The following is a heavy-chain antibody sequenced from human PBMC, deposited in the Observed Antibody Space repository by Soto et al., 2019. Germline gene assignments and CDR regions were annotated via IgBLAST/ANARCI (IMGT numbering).Heavy chain of an antibody. V-gene: IGHV4-31*03. D-gene: IGHD3-3*01. CDR2: IYYSGST. Sequence: SETLSLTCTVSGGSISSGGYYWSWIRQHPGKGLEWIGYIYYSGSTYYNPSLKSRVTISVDTSKNQFSLKLSSVTAADTAVYYCAREIRTYDFWSGYFDYWGQGTLVTVSS. CDR1: GGSISSGGYY. J-gene: IGHJ4*02. CDR3: AREIRTYDFWSGYFDY.